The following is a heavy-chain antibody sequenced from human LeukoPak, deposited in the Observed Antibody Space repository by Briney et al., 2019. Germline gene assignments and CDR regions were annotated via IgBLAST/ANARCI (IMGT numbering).Heavy chain of an antibody. J-gene: IGHJ4*02. CDR1: GYTFTGYY. D-gene: IGHD2-15*01. V-gene: IGHV1-2*02. CDR2: INPNRGGT. Sequence: GASVKVTCKASGYTFTGYYMHWLRQAPGPGLEWMGWINPNRGGTNYAQKFHGRVTMTRDTSISTAYMELSRLRSLDTAVYYCARDGDYCSGGSCDLYYFDCWGQGTLVTVSS. CDR3: ARDGDYCSGGSCDLYYFDC.